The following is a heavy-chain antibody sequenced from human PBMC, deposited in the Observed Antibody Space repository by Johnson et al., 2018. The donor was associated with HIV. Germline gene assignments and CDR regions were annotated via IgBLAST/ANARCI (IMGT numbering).Heavy chain of an antibody. CDR1: GFTFSSYA. Sequence: VQLVESGGGLVQPGGSLRLSCAASGFTFSSYAMHWVRQAPGKGLEYVSAISSNGGRTYYANSVKGRFTITRDNSKNTLYLQMGSLRAEDMAVYYCAREASGSLDAFDIWGQGTMVTVSS. V-gene: IGHV3-64*01. CDR2: ISSNGGRT. CDR3: AREASGSLDAFDI. J-gene: IGHJ3*02. D-gene: IGHD1-26*01.